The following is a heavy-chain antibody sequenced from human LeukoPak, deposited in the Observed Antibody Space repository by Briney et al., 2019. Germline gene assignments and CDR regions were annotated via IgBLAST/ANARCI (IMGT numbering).Heavy chain of an antibody. D-gene: IGHD6-13*01. CDR3: AKGIAAAGTKLLYY. Sequence: PGGSLRLSCAASGFTFSSYAMSWVRQAPGKGLEWVSAISGSGGSTYYADSVKGRFTISRDNSKNTLYLQMNSLRAEDTAVYYCAKGIAAAGTKLLYYWGQGTLVTVSS. CDR1: GFTFSSYA. CDR2: ISGSGGST. J-gene: IGHJ4*02. V-gene: IGHV3-23*01.